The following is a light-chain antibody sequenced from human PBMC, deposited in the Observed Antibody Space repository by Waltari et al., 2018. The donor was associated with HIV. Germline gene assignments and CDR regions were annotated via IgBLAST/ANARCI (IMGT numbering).Light chain of an antibody. CDR1: TSDIGGYNY. V-gene: IGLV2-8*01. J-gene: IGLJ1*01. Sequence: QSALTQPPSASGSPGQSVTISCTGTTSDIGGYNYVSWYQQQPGEAPRHIIWDVTKRPSGVPVLFSGANAGHTASLTVSGLQAEDEAEYYCNSYAGSSKAYVFGTGTKVTVL. CDR2: DVT. CDR3: NSYAGSSKAYV.